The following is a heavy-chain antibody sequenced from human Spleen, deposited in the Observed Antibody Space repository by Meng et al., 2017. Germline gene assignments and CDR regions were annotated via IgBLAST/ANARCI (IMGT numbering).Heavy chain of an antibody. Sequence: QGPLQGSGPGLVRPSETLSLTCPVSGISVTGGSFYWSWIRQPPGKGLEWIGSIYYSGSSHLNPSLESRATISVDTSQNNLSLKLSSVTAADSAVYYCARGPTTMAHDFDYWGQGTLVTVSS. CDR3: ARGPTTMAHDFDY. CDR2: IYYSGSS. CDR1: GISVTGGSFY. V-gene: IGHV4-61*03. D-gene: IGHD4-11*01. J-gene: IGHJ4*02.